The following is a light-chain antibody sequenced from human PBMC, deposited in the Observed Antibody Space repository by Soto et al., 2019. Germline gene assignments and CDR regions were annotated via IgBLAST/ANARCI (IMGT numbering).Light chain of an antibody. CDR3: QQSYSSLRT. CDR2: AAA. Sequence: DIQMTQSPSSLSASVGDRVTITCRASQSISSYLNWYQQKPGRAPKLLIYAAANLQSGVPSRFSGSGSGTDFTLTISSLQPEDFATYYCQQSYSSLRTFCQGTKVEIK. J-gene: IGKJ1*01. CDR1: QSISSY. V-gene: IGKV1-39*01.